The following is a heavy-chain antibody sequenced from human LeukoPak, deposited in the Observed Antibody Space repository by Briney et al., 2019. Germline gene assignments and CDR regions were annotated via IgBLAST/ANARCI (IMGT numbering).Heavy chain of an antibody. CDR2: IYYSGST. D-gene: IGHD3-3*01. CDR3: ARVHSELWSRSLYYFDY. CDR1: GGSISSGDYS. J-gene: IGHJ4*02. V-gene: IGHV4-30-4*08. Sequence: SETLSLTCTVSGGSISSGDYSWSWIRQPPGKGLEWIGYIYYSGSTYYNPSLKSRVTISVDTSKNQFSLKLSSVTAADTAVYYCARVHSELWSRSLYYFDYWGQGTLVTVSS.